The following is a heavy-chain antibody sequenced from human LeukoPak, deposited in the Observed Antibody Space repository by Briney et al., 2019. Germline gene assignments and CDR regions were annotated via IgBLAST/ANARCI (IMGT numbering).Heavy chain of an antibody. V-gene: IGHV3-66*01. D-gene: IGHD5-18*01. Sequence: PGGSLRLSCAASGFTFSNYAMSWVRQAPGKGLEWVSVIKSGGGTFYADSVKGRFTISRDNSKNTLSLQMNSLRAEDTAMYYCARDRGYSYGNWYFDNWGQGTLVTVSS. CDR3: ARDRGYSYGNWYFDN. CDR1: GFTFSNYA. CDR2: IKSGGGT. J-gene: IGHJ4*02.